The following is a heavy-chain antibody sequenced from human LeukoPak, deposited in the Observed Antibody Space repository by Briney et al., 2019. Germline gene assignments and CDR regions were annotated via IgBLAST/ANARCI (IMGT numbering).Heavy chain of an antibody. Sequence: PGGSLRLSCAASGFTFSSYAMHWVRQAPGQGLEWVAVISYDGSNKYYADSVKGRFTISRDNSKNTLYLQMNSLRAEDTAVYYCARDTYYYDSSGYYYVFYYYGMDVWGQGTTVTVSS. CDR2: ISYDGSNK. CDR3: ARDTYYYDSSGYYYVFYYYGMDV. CDR1: GFTFSSYA. V-gene: IGHV3-30-3*01. D-gene: IGHD3-22*01. J-gene: IGHJ6*02.